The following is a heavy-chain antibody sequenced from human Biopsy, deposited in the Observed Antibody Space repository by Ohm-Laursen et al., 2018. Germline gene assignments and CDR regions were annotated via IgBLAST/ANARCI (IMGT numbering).Heavy chain of an antibody. D-gene: IGHD6-13*01. J-gene: IGHJ6*02. CDR3: ARTPILIVSAGLVYRHRRHLQGMDA. CDR1: GFSLSARGMC. CDR2: VDWDDYK. V-gene: IGHV2-70*11. Sequence: TQTLTLTCSFSGFSLSARGMCVSWIRQAPGKALEWLARVDWDDYKDYRASLQTKLSISKDTSNDQVVLTVNNVDPADTATYYCARTPILIVSAGLVYRHRRHLQGMDAWGQGIAVTVS.